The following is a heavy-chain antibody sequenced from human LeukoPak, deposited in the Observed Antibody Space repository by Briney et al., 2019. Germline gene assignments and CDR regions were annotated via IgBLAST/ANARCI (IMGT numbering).Heavy chain of an antibody. Sequence: ASVKVSCKASGYTFTSYGISWVRQAPGQGLEWMGWISAYNGNTNYAQKLQGRVTMTTDTSTSTAYMELRSLRSDDTAVCYCARDASIAAAGLFDPWGQGTLVTVSS. CDR1: GYTFTSYG. V-gene: IGHV1-18*04. CDR2: ISAYNGNT. CDR3: ARDASIAAAGLFDP. D-gene: IGHD6-13*01. J-gene: IGHJ5*02.